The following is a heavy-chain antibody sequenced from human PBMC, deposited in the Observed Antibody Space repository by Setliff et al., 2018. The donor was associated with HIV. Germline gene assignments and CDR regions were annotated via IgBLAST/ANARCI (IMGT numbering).Heavy chain of an antibody. V-gene: IGHV3-64*02. CDR1: GFTFSNYA. CDR3: ARVRNWIYFDY. D-gene: IGHD2-2*03. J-gene: IGHJ4*02. CDR2: ISTDGDGT. Sequence: ETLSLSCAASGFTFSNYAMHWVRQAPGKALEYVSAISTDGDGTYYADSVKGRFTISRDNSKNTLYLQMGSLRAEDMTVYYCARVRNWIYFDYWGQGTLVTVSS.